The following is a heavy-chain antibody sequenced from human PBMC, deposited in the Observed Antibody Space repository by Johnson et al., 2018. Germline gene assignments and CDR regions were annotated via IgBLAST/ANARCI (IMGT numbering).Heavy chain of an antibody. J-gene: IGHJ6*02. CDR3: ARASGSGRYYGMDV. V-gene: IGHV3-30*03. D-gene: IGHD6-19*01. CDR2: ISYDGSNK. Sequence: VQLVESGGGVVQPGRSLRLSCAASGFTFSSYGMHWVRQAPGKGLEWVAVISYDGSNKYYADSVKGRFTISRDNSKNTLYLQMNSLRAEDTAVYYCARASGSGRYYGMDVWGQGTTVTVSS. CDR1: GFTFSSYG.